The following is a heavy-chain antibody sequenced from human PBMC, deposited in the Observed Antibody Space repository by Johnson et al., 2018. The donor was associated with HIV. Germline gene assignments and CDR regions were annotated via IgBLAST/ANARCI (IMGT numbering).Heavy chain of an antibody. D-gene: IGHD1-26*01. CDR1: GFSFSSYG. Sequence: QVQLVESGGGVVQPGRSLRLSCAASGFSFSSYGIHWVRQAPGKGLEWVAVISYDGSNKYYADSVKGRFTISRDNSKNTLYLQMNSLRAEDTARYYCAKGRMGASGSYIVWGQGTMVTVSS. V-gene: IGHV3-30*18. CDR2: ISYDGSNK. J-gene: IGHJ3*01. CDR3: AKGRMGASGSYIV.